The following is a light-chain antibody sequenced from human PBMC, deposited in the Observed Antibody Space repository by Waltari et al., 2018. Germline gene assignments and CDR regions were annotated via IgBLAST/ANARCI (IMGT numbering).Light chain of an antibody. CDR1: SGSISSTSY. V-gene: IGLV8-61*01. CDR2: KIN. J-gene: IGLJ3*02. Sequence: QTVVTQEPSLSVSPGGTVTLTCALTSGSISSTSYATWYQQTPGQPPRTLVYKINSRSSGGPDRFSGSMVGDKAARAITGAQADGECDYYCALYMGSGIWVFGGGTKLTVL. CDR3: ALYMGSGIWV.